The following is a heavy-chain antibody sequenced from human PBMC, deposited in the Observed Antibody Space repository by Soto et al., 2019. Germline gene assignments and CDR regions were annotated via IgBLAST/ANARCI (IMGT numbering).Heavy chain of an antibody. Sequence: GASVKVSCKASGYTFTSYGISWVRQAPGQGLEWMGWISAYNGNTNYAQKLQGRVTMTTDTSTNTAYMELRSLRSDDTAVYYCARDQYDILTGYSRYYYYYGMDVWGQGTTVTVSS. CDR1: GYTFTSYG. V-gene: IGHV1-18*01. CDR3: ARDQYDILTGYSRYYYYYGMDV. CDR2: ISAYNGNT. J-gene: IGHJ6*02. D-gene: IGHD3-9*01.